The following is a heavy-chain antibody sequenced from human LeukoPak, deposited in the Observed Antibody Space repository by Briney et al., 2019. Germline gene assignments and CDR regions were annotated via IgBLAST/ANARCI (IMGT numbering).Heavy chain of an antibody. CDR1: GGTFSSYA. D-gene: IGHD2-21*02. J-gene: IGHJ4*02. V-gene: IGHV1-69*01. CDR3: ARSRAYCGGDCYSDVYY. Sequence: GASVKVSCKASGGTFSSYAISWVRQAPGQGLEWMGGIIPMFGTPNYAQKFQGRVTITADESTNTVYMELSSLRFEDTAVYYCARSRAYCGGDCYSDVYYWGQGTLVTVSS. CDR2: IIPMFGTP.